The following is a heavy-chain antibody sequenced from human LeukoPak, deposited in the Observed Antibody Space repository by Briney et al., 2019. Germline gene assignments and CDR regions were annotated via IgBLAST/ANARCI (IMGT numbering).Heavy chain of an antibody. J-gene: IGHJ4*02. Sequence: SETLSLTCTVSGGSISGYFWSWIRQPPGKGLEWIGYIHYSGSTNYNPSLNSRVTISVDTSKNQFSLRLSSVTAADTAVYYCARYGITIVRGGKYYFDSWGQGTLVTVSS. V-gene: IGHV4-59*08. CDR2: IHYSGST. CDR1: GGSISGYF. D-gene: IGHD3-10*01. CDR3: ARYGITIVRGGKYYFDS.